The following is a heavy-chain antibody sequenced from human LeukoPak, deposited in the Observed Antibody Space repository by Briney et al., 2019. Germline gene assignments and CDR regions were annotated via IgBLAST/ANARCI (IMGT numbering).Heavy chain of an antibody. D-gene: IGHD6-25*01. V-gene: IGHV3-9*03. CDR2: ISWNRGSI. Sequence: GGSLTLSCAASGFTFHDYAMHWVGQALAKGLAGVSDISWNRGSIGYADSVKGVFTISRDNAKNSLYLQMNSLRAEDMALYYWARQRAHEGYYFDYWGQGTRVTVSS. J-gene: IGHJ4*02. CDR1: GFTFHDYA. CDR3: ARQRAHEGYYFDY.